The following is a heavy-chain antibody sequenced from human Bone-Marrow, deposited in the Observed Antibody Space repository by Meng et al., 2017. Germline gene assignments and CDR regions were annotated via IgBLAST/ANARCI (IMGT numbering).Heavy chain of an antibody. CDR3: ARLQWLVPLYYYYGMDV. Sequence: GSLKISCAASGFTVSSNYMSWVRQAPGKGLEWVSVIYSGGSTYYADSVKGRFTISRDNSKNTLYLQMNSLRAEDTAVYYCARLQWLVPLYYYYGMDVWGQGTTVTVSS. V-gene: IGHV3-53*01. CDR2: IYSGGST. CDR1: GFTVSSNY. D-gene: IGHD6-19*01. J-gene: IGHJ6*02.